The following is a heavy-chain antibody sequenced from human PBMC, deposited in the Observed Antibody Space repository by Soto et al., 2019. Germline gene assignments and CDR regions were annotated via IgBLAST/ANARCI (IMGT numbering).Heavy chain of an antibody. J-gene: IGHJ4*02. CDR1: GFTFSSYA. D-gene: IGHD1-26*01. CDR2: ISYDGSNK. CDR3: AKGDRGWELPTGFDY. V-gene: IGHV3-30-3*01. Sequence: SLRLSCAASGFTFSSYAMHWVRQAPGKGLEWVAVISYDGSNKYYADSVKGRFTISRDNSKNTLYPQMNSLRAEDTAVYYCAKGDRGWELPTGFDYWGQGTLVTVSA.